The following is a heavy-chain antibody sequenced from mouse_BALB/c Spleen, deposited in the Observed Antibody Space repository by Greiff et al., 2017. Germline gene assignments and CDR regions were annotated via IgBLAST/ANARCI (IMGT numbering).Heavy chain of an antibody. Sequence: EVNVVESGGGLVQPGGSRKLSCAASGFTFSSFGMHWVRQAPEKGLEWVAYISSGSSTIYYADTVKGRFTISRDNPKNTLFLQMTSLRSEDTAMYYCARSGGYSFDYWGQGTTLTVSS. D-gene: IGHD2-3*01. J-gene: IGHJ2*01. CDR2: ISSGSSTI. CDR3: ARSGGYSFDY. CDR1: GFTFSSFG. V-gene: IGHV5-17*02.